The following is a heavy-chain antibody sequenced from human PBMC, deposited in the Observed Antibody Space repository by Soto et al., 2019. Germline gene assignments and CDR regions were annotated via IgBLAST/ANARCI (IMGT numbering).Heavy chain of an antibody. CDR2: ISGSGRTI. V-gene: IGHV3-11*01. CDR3: ARLPFPWGWFDP. Sequence: QVQLVESGGGLVKPGGSLRLSCAASGIVFSDYMSWVRQAPGKGLEWLSYISGSGRTIYSADSVKGRFTISRDNATNALYLLMTNVTTEDTAVCYCARLPFPWGWFDPWGQGTLVTASS. D-gene: IGHD3-16*01. CDR1: GIVFSDY. J-gene: IGHJ5*02.